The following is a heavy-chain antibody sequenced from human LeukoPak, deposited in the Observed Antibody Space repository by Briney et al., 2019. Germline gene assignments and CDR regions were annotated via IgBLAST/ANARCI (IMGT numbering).Heavy chain of an antibody. J-gene: IGHJ4*02. V-gene: IGHV4-59*01. Sequence: SATLSLTCTVSGGSISSYYWSWIRQPPGKGLEWIGYIYYSGSTNYNPSLKSRVTISVDTSKNQFSLKLSSVTAADTAVYYCARGLPGIAVAATGEFDYWGQGTLVTVSS. CDR1: GGSISSYY. D-gene: IGHD6-19*01. CDR2: IYYSGST. CDR3: ARGLPGIAVAATGEFDY.